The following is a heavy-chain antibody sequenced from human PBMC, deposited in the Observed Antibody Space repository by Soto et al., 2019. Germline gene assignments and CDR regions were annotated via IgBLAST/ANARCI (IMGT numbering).Heavy chain of an antibody. CDR2: ISDSGGTV. V-gene: IGHV3-48*04. Sequence: PCGSLRLSCTVSGFTVSAFAMNWVRQAPGQGLEWVSYISDSGGTVYYADSVRGRFTVSRDNAQNSVYLQMNSLRTEDTAVYYCARDLLHYDFWSGYSAYFYNGMDVWGPGTTVTVSS. J-gene: IGHJ6*02. D-gene: IGHD3-3*01. CDR1: GFTVSAFA. CDR3: ARDLLHYDFWSGYSAYFYNGMDV.